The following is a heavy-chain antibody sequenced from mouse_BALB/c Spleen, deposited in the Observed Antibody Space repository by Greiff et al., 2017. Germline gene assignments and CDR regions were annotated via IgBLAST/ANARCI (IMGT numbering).Heavy chain of an antibody. Sequence: EVMLVESGGGLVKPGGSLKLSCAASGFTFSSYAMSWVRQTPEKRLEWVASISSGGSTYYPDSVKGRFTISRDNARNILYLQMSSLRSEDTAMYYCARVGGYFPYAMDYWGQGTSVTVSS. J-gene: IGHJ4*01. CDR1: GFTFSSYA. V-gene: IGHV5-6-5*01. D-gene: IGHD2-3*01. CDR2: ISSGGST. CDR3: ARVGGYFPYAMDY.